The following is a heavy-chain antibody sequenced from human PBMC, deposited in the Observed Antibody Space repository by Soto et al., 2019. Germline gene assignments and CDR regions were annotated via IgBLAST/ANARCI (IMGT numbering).Heavy chain of an antibody. CDR3: ARDSGCSSTSCYGSHFDY. D-gene: IGHD2-2*01. CDR1: GYTFTSYG. CDR2: ISAYNGNT. V-gene: IGHV1-18*01. J-gene: IGHJ4*02. Sequence: VASVKVSCKASGYTFTSYGISWVRQAPGQGLEWKGWISAYNGNTNYAQKLQGRVTMTTDTSTSTAYMELRSLISDDTAVYYCARDSGCSSTSCYGSHFDYWGQGTLVTVSS.